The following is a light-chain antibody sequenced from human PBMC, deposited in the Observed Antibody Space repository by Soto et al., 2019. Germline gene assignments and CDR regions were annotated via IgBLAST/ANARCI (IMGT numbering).Light chain of an antibody. Sequence: EIVLTQSPATLSLSPGERATLSCRASQSFSCYLAWYQQKPGQAPRLLIYDASNMDTGIPARFSGSVSGIDLTLTISRLAPEYYEVYYFQQHFTFGPDTKVDIK. CDR3: QQHFT. J-gene: IGKJ3*01. CDR1: QSFSCY. V-gene: IGKV3-11*01. CDR2: DAS.